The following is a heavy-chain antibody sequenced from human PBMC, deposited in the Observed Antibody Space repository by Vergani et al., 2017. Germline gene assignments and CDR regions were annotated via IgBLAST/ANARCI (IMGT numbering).Heavy chain of an antibody. V-gene: IGHV3-30*18. J-gene: IGHJ4*02. CDR3: AKDLTPYYGSGSYRY. CDR1: GFTFSSYG. CDR2: ISYDGSNK. D-gene: IGHD3-10*01. Sequence: VQLVESGGGLVQPGGSLRLSCAASGFTFSSYGMPWVRQAPGKGLEWVAVISYDGSNKYYADSVKGRFTISRDNSKNTLYLQMNSLRAEDTAVYYCAKDLTPYYGSGSYRYWGQGTLVTVSS.